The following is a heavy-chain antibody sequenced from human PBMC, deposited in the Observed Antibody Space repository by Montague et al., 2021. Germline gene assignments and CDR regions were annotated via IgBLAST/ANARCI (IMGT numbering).Heavy chain of an antibody. D-gene: IGHD3-22*01. CDR3: ARFHYYDMNFDL. CDR2: VFLSGAT. Sequence: SETLSLTCSVSGDSINASFWSLTRHPTGKCLDSVGSVFLSGATFSKPSLKSRVTMSADTSTNQVSLKVNSLTAAVTAVYYCARFHYYDMNFDLWGRGTLVTVS. CDR1: GDSINASF. V-gene: IGHV4-59*01. J-gene: IGHJ2*01.